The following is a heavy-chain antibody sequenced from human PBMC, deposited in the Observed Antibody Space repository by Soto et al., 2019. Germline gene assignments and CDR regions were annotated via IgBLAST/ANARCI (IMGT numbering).Heavy chain of an antibody. CDR1: GFTFRNYG. V-gene: IGHV3-30*18. CDR3: AKGGGYSSGTNDAFDI. D-gene: IGHD5-18*01. CDR2: ISEDGSNK. Sequence: GGSLRLSCVASGFTFRNYGMHWVRQAPGKGLEWVAVISEDGSNKYNLASGEGRFTISRDNSKNTVFLQMNSLRAEDTAVYYCAKGGGYSSGTNDAFDIWGQGTMVTVSS. J-gene: IGHJ3*02.